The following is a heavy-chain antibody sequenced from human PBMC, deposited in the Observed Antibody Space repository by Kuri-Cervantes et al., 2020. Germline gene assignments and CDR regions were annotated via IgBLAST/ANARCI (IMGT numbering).Heavy chain of an antibody. J-gene: IGHJ4*02. Sequence: SETLSLTCGVSGYFISSGYYWGWIRQPPGKGLEWIGNIYHSGSTYHNPSLKSRVTISIDTSKNQFSLKLSSVTAADTAVYYCASHGLGYYDSSGYPNWGQGTPVTVSS. V-gene: IGHV4-38-2*01. CDR1: GYFISSGYY. D-gene: IGHD3-22*01. CDR3: ASHGLGYYDSSGYPN. CDR2: IYHSGST.